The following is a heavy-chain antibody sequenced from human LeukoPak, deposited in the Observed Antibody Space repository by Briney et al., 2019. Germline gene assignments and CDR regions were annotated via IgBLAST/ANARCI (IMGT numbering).Heavy chain of an antibody. CDR3: ATENNGVVGATNG. V-gene: IGHV1-46*01. Sequence: ASVKVSCKASGYTFTSYYMHWVRQAPGQGLEWMGIINPSGGSTSYAQKFQGRVTMTRGTSTSTVYMELSSLRSEDTAVYYCATENNGVVGATNGWGQGTLVTVSS. CDR2: INPSGGST. J-gene: IGHJ4*02. CDR1: GYTFTSYY. D-gene: IGHD1-26*01.